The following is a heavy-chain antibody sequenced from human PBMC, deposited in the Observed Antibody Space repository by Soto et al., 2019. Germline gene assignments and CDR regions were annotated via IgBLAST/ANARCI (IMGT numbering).Heavy chain of an antibody. J-gene: IGHJ3*02. Sequence: LRLSCAASGFTFSGSAMHCVRQSSGKRQESGGRIRSKANIYSTAYAASVKGRFTISRDDSKNTAYLQMNSLKTEDTAVYYCTSIQVSTHRLAYCGGDCYTDAFDIWGQGTMVTVSS. D-gene: IGHD2-21*01. CDR3: TSIQVSTHRLAYCGGDCYTDAFDI. CDR2: IRSKANIYST. V-gene: IGHV3-73*01. CDR1: GFTFSGSA.